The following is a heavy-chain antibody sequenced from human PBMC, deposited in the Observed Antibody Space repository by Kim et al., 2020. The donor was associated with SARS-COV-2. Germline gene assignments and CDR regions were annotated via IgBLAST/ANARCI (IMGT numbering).Heavy chain of an antibody. D-gene: IGHD6-13*01. Sequence: GGSLRLSCAASGFTFSNNAMSWVRQAPGKGLEWVSAIGGSGGYISYADCVKGRFTISRDNSKNTLFLQMNSLRAEDTAVYYCAKYMAGGAATGSRDWHFQYWGQGTLVTVSS. CDR2: IGGSGGYI. CDR3: AKYMAGGAATGSRDWHFQY. J-gene: IGHJ1*01. V-gene: IGHV3-23*01. CDR1: GFTFSNNA.